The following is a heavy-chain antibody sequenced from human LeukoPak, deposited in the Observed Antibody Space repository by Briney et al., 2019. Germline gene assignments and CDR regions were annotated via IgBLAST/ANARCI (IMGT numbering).Heavy chain of an antibody. D-gene: IGHD1-26*01. Sequence: SETLSLTCTVSGGSISSYYWSWIRQPPGKGLEWIGYIYYSGSTNYNPSLKSRVTISVDTSKNQFSLKLSSVTAADTAVYYRAAQIVGAKFTSLDYWGQGTLVTVSS. J-gene: IGHJ4*02. CDR3: AAQIVGAKFTSLDY. CDR1: GGSISSYY. V-gene: IGHV4-59*01. CDR2: IYYSGST.